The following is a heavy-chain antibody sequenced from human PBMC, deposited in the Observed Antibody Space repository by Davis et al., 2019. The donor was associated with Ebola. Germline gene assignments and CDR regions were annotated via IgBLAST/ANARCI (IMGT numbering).Heavy chain of an antibody. D-gene: IGHD5-24*01. CDR3: ASLGATTNWGFDP. CDR2: INPSGGST. Sequence: AASVKVSCKASGYTFTSYYMHWVRQAPGQGLEWMGIINPSGGSTSYAQKFQGRVTMTRDTSTSTVYMELSSLRSEDTAVYYCASLGATTNWGFDPWGQGTLVTVSS. CDR1: GYTFTSYY. V-gene: IGHV1-46*01. J-gene: IGHJ5*02.